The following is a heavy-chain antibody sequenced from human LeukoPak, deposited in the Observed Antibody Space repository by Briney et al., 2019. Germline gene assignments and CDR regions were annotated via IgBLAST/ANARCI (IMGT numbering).Heavy chain of an antibody. J-gene: IGHJ6*02. D-gene: IGHD2-2*01. CDR1: GFALSNYG. CDR3: ARREECSSTSCYYYYGMDV. V-gene: IGHV3-33*01. CDR2: IWYDGSNK. Sequence: GGSLRLSCAASGFALSNYGMHWVRQAPGKGLEWVAVIWYDGSNKYYADSVKGRFTISRDNSKNTLYLQMNSLRAEDTAVYYCARREECSSTSCYYYYGMDVWGQGTTVTVSS.